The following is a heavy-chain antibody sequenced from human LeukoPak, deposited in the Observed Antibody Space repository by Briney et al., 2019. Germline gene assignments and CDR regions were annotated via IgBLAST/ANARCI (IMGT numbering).Heavy chain of an antibody. CDR1: GYTLTDYC. V-gene: IGHV1-2*02. CDR2: INPNSGAT. J-gene: IGHJ4*01. CDR3: ARGRRILGGPENAGDFFDF. Sequence: ASVKVSCKASGYTLTDYCLHWVRQAPGQGLKWMGWINPNSGATHYAQSFQARVTMTRDTSIASSYMELTGLESDDTAVYYCARGRRILGGPENAGDFFDFWGQGSLVTVSS. D-gene: IGHD3-16*01.